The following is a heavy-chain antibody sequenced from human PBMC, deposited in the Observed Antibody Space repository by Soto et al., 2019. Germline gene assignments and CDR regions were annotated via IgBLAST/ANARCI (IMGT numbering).Heavy chain of an antibody. V-gene: IGHV3-30-3*01. CDR1: GFTFSSYA. D-gene: IGHD3-22*01. CDR2: ISYDGSNK. J-gene: IGHJ6*02. CDR3: ARDWHDSSGYQYYYYYYGMDV. Sequence: GGSLRLSCAASGFTFSSYAMHWVRQAPGKGLEWVAVISYDGSNKYYADSVKGRFTISRDNSKNTLYLQMNSLRAEDTAAYYCARDWHDSSGYQYYYYYYGMDVWGQGTTVTVYS.